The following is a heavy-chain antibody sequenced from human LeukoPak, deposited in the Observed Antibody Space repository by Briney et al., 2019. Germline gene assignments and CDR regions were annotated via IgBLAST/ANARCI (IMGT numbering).Heavy chain of an antibody. V-gene: IGHV3-7*01. J-gene: IGHJ4*02. CDR1: GFTFSSYW. Sequence: GGSLRLSCAASGFTFSSYWMSWVRQAPGKGLEWVANIKQDGSEKYYVDSVKGRFTISRDNAKNSLYPQMNSLRAEDTAVYYCARSAKYSSSFFDYWGQGTLVTISS. CDR3: ARSAKYSSSFFDY. D-gene: IGHD6-13*01. CDR2: IKQDGSEK.